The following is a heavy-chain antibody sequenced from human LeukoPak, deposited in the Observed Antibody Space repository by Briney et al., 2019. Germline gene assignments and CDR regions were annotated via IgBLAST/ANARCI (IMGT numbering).Heavy chain of an antibody. CDR1: GGSISSYY. J-gene: IGHJ4*02. D-gene: IGHD3-22*01. Sequence: SETLSLTCTVSGGSISSYYWSRIRQPPGKGLEWIGYIYYSGSTNYNPSLKSRVTISVDTSKNQFSLKLSSVTAADTAVYYCARALNQNYYDSSGYSDWGQGTLVTVSS. CDR3: ARALNQNYYDSSGYSD. V-gene: IGHV4-59*01. CDR2: IYYSGST.